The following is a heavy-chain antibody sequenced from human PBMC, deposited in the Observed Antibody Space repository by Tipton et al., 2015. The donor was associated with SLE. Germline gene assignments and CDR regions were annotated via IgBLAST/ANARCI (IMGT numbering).Heavy chain of an antibody. CDR3: AMRYYDILTGFDY. Sequence: PLRLSCAASGFTFSIYDMHWVRQAPGKGLEWVAVISHDGSNKNYADSVKGRFTISRDNSKNTLYLQMNSLRAEDTAVYYCAMRYYDILTGFDYWGQGTLVTVSS. CDR1: GFTFSIYD. J-gene: IGHJ4*02. V-gene: IGHV3-30*04. D-gene: IGHD3-9*01. CDR2: ISHDGSNK.